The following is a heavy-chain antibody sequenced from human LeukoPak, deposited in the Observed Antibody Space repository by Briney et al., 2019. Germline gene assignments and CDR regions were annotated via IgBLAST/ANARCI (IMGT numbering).Heavy chain of an antibody. J-gene: IGHJ6*02. Sequence: GGSLRLSCAASGFTFSSYWMNWARQAPGKGLEWVASINHNGNVNYYVDSVKGRFTISRDNAKNSLYLQMNSLRAEDTAVYYCARDLLEPADYGMDVWGQGTTVTVSS. D-gene: IGHD1-1*01. V-gene: IGHV3-7*01. CDR2: INHNGNVN. CDR3: ARDLLEPADYGMDV. CDR1: GFTFSSYW.